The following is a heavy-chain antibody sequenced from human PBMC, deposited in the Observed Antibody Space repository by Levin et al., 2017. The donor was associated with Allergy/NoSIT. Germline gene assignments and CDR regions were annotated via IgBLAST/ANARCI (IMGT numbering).Heavy chain of an antibody. CDR1: GFTFSSYG. D-gene: IGHD6-19*01. J-gene: IGHJ4*02. CDR3: AREESVAGISPGDY. V-gene: IGHV3-33*01. Sequence: GGSLRLSCAASGFTFSSYGMHWVRQAPGKGLEWVAVIWYDGSNKYYADSVKGRFTISRDNSKNTLYLQMNSLRAEDTAVYYCAREESVAGISPGDYWGQGTLVTVSS. CDR2: IWYDGSNK.